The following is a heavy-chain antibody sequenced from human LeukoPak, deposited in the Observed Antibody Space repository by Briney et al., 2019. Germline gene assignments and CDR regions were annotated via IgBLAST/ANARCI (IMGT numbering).Heavy chain of an antibody. J-gene: IGHJ4*02. V-gene: IGHV3-21*01. CDR1: GFTFSSYS. CDR3: ARERSYDSSGFDY. Sequence: PGGSLRLSCAASGFTFSSYSMNWVRQAPGKGLEWVSSISSSSSYIYYADSVKGRFTISRDNAKNSLYLQMHSLRAEDTAVYYCARERSYDSSGFDYWGQGTLVTVSS. D-gene: IGHD3-22*01. CDR2: ISSSSSYI.